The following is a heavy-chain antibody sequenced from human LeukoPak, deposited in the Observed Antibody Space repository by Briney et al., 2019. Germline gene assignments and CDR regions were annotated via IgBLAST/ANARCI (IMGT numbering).Heavy chain of an antibody. CDR1: GFMFSNLW. D-gene: IGHD5-24*01. CDR3: ARGDGGFDY. CDR2: TNNDGTTK. Sequence: GGSLRLSCAASGFMFSNLWMHWVRQAPGKGLEWVSFTNNDGTTKEYADSVKGRFTISRDNTRNTVDLQMNGLSAEDTAVYYCARGDGGFDYWGQGSLVTVSS. J-gene: IGHJ4*02. V-gene: IGHV3-74*03.